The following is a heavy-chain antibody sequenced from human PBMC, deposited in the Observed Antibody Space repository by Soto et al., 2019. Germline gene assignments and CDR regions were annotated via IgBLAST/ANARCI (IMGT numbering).Heavy chain of an antibody. CDR1: GGTFSSYA. D-gene: IGHD5-18*01. CDR2: IIPIFGTA. V-gene: IGHV1-69*13. Sequence: SVKVSCKASGGTFSSYAISWVRQAPGQGLEWMGGIIPIFGTANYAQKFQGRVTITADESTSTAYMELSSLRSEDTAVYYCARDSGYSYASPRGFDYWGQGTRVTVSS. CDR3: ARDSGYSYASPRGFDY. J-gene: IGHJ4*02.